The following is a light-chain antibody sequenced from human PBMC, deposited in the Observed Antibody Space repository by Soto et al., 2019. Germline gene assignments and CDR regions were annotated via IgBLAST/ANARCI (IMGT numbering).Light chain of an antibody. Sequence: DIQLTQSPSFLSAPVGDSVTITCRASQGISRYLSWYQQKPGRAPKLLISAASTLQSGVPARFSGSGSGTDFTLSITSLQPEDFATYYCQQLNTYPVTFGGGTKVDIK. CDR3: QQLNTYPVT. CDR1: QGISRY. J-gene: IGKJ4*01. CDR2: AAS. V-gene: IGKV1-9*01.